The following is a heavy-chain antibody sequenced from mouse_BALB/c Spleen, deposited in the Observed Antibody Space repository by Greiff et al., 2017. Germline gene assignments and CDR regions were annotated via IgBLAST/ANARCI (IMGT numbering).Heavy chain of an antibody. V-gene: IGHV5-12-2*01. CDR2: ISNGGGST. D-gene: IGHD2-1*01. CDR1: GFTFSSYT. J-gene: IGHJ1*01. Sequence: VQLKESGGGLVQPGGSLKLSCAASGFTFSSYTMSWVRQTPEKRLEWVAYISNGGGSTYYPDTVKGRFTISRDNAKNTLYLQMSSLKSEDTAMYYCARLGGNYWYFDVWGAGTTVTVSS. CDR3: ARLGGNYWYFDV.